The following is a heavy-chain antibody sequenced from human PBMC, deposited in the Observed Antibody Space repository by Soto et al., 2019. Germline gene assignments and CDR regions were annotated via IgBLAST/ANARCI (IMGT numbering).Heavy chain of an antibody. CDR3: ARLGYCISTSCYWWFDP. CDR2: IYYSVST. CDR1: GGSISSYY. V-gene: IGHV4-59*01. Sequence: PLETLSLTCTVAGGSISSYYWSWIRQPPGKGLEWIGYIYYSVSTNYNPSLKSRVTISVDTSKNQFSLKLSSVTAADTAVYYCARLGYCISTSCYWWFDPWGQGTLVTVSS. D-gene: IGHD2-2*01. J-gene: IGHJ5*02.